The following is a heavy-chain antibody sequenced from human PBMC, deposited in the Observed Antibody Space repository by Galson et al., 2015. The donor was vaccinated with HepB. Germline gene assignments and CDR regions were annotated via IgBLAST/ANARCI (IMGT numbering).Heavy chain of an antibody. CDR1: GFTFSNAW. D-gene: IGHD3-9*01. CDR2: IKSKTDGGTT. V-gene: IGHV3-15*01. J-gene: IGHJ4*02. Sequence: SLRLSCAASGFTFSNAWMSWVRRAPGKGLEWVGRIKSKTDGGTTDYAAPVKGRFTISRDDSKNTLYLQMNSLKTEDTAVYYCTTDILTGYSPLVYWGQGTLVTVSS. CDR3: TTDILTGYSPLVY.